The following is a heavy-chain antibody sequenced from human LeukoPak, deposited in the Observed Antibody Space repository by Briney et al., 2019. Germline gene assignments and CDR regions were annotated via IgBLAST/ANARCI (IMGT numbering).Heavy chain of an antibody. V-gene: IGHV4-59*01. CDR3: ARGQPQRYSSGWYVNWFDP. CDR2: IYYSGTT. D-gene: IGHD6-19*01. Sequence: SETLSLTCTVSGSSISSSYWSWIRQPPGKGLEWIGYIYYSGTTKYNPSLKSRVTISVDTSKNQFSLKVNSVAAADTAVYYCARGQPQRYSSGWYVNWFDPWGQGTLVTVSS. J-gene: IGHJ5*02. CDR1: GSSISSSY.